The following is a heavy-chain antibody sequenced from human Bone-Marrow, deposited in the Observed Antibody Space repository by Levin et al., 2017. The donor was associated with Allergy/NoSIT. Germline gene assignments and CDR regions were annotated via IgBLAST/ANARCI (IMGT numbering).Heavy chain of an antibody. D-gene: IGHD6-13*01. CDR3: ARCPPLAAAAGPGGYWFDP. CDR2: INHSGST. CDR1: GGPFSGSY. Sequence: SQTLSLTCAVYGGPFSGSYWSWIRQPPGKGLEWIGEINHSGSTNYNPSLKSRVTISVDTSKNQFSLKLSSVTAADTAVYYCARCPPLAAAAGPGGYWFDPWGQGTLVTVSS. V-gene: IGHV4-34*01. J-gene: IGHJ5*02.